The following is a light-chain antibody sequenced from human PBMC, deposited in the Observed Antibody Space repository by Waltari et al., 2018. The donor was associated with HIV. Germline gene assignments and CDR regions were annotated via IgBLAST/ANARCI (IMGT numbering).Light chain of an antibody. J-gene: IGKJ4*01. CDR2: WAS. CDR1: QSVLYSSNNKNY. V-gene: IGKV4-1*01. CDR3: QQHYTTPLT. Sequence: NCKSSQSVLYSSNNKNYLAWYQQKPGQPPKLLIYWASARESGVPDRFSASGSGTDFTLTISSLQAEDVAVYYCQQHYTTPLTFGGGTKVEI.